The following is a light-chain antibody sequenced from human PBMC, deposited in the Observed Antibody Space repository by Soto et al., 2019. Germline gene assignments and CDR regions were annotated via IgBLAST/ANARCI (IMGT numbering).Light chain of an antibody. Sequence: EIVLTQSPGSLSLSPGQRATLSCRASQSVDTTFFAWYQKKPGQAPRLLIYGASKRATGIPDRFSGSGSGTDFPLIISRLEPADFAVYYCQQYMSSVTFGQGTKVEIK. V-gene: IGKV3-20*01. CDR3: QQYMSSVT. J-gene: IGKJ1*01. CDR1: QSVDTTF. CDR2: GAS.